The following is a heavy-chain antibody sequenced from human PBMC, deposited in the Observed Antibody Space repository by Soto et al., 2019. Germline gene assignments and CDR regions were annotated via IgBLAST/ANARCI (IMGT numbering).Heavy chain of an antibody. CDR2: IWYDGSNK. V-gene: IGHV3-33*01. CDR3: ASLNLDY. Sequence: QVQLVESGGGVVQPGRSLRLSCAASGFTFSSYGMHWVRQAPGKGLEWVAVIWYDGSNKYYADSVKGRFTISRDNSKNTLYLQRNSLRAEDTALDYCASLNLDYWGQGTLVTVSS. CDR1: GFTFSSYG. J-gene: IGHJ4*02.